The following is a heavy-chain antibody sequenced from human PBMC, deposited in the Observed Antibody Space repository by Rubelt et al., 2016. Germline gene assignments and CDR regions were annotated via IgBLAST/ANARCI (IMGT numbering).Heavy chain of an antibody. V-gene: IGHV4-39*07. CDR3: ARRPDGLRDDEYFDF. J-gene: IGHJ4*02. CDR2: IHHGGNT. CDR1: GGSISTSSYY. Sequence: QLQLQESGPGLVKPSETLSLTCTVSGGSISTSSYYWGWIRQPPGKGLEWIGNIHHGGNTYYNPPLKSRVTLSVDSPNNQYSRKRSAVTAADTAGYECARRPDGLRDDEYFDFWGQGTLVTVSS. D-gene: IGHD5-12*01.